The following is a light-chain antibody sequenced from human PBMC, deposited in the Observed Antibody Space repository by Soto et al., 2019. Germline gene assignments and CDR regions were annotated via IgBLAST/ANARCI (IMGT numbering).Light chain of an antibody. J-gene: IGKJ1*01. Sequence: DIQMTQSPSSVSASVGDRITITCRASQGISSWLAWYQQKPGKAPKLLIYAASTLQSGVPSRFSGSGSGTDFTLTISRLEPEDFAVYYCHQYDTIVQTFGQGTKVDI. CDR3: HQYDTIVQT. V-gene: IGKV1-12*01. CDR2: AAS. CDR1: QGISSW.